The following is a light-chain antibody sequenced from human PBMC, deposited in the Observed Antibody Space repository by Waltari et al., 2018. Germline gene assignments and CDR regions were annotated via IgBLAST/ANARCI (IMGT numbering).Light chain of an antibody. CDR2: RAS. V-gene: IGKV1-39*01. J-gene: IGKJ2*03. Sequence: DIQMTQSPSSLSASIGDRVTITCRASANINSYLNWNQQKPGKAPKLLIYRASTLQPGVPSRFSGSGSGADYTFTITSLQSEDIATYYCQHGYGSPYSFGQGTKVEIK. CDR3: QHGYGSPYS. CDR1: ANINSY.